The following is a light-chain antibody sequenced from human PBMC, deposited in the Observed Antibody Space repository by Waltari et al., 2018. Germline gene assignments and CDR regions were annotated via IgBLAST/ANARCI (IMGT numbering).Light chain of an antibody. V-gene: IGLV3-10*01. CDR3: YSTDYTGNYWV. CDR2: EDT. CDR1: ALPNKY. Sequence: SYEFTQPPSVSVSPGPTARITCSGEALPNKYAYWYRQKSGQAPVLVIYEDTKRPSGIPERFSASNSGAVATLTITGAQVEDEADYYCYSTDYTGNYWVFGGGTKLTVL. J-gene: IGLJ3*02.